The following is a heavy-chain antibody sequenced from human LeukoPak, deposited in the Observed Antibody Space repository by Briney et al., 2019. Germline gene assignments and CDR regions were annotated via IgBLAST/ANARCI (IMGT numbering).Heavy chain of an antibody. J-gene: IGHJ4*02. D-gene: IGHD6-19*01. CDR2: IKQDGSEK. CDR3: ARGPYTSGWYMD. V-gene: IGHV3-7*01. CDR1: GFTFSNYE. Sequence: PGGSLRLSCAASGFTFSNYEMNWARQAPGKGLEWVANIKQDGSEKYYVDSVKGRFTISRDNAKNSLYLQMNSLRAEDTAVYYCARGPYTSGWYMDWGQGTLVTVSS.